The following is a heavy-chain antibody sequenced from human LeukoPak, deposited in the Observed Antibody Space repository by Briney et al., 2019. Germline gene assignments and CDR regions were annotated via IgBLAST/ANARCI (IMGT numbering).Heavy chain of an antibody. CDR1: GGSVSSSKW. CDR3: ASISGSYGPLDH. Sequence: SETLSLTCVVSGGSVSSSKWWSWVRQPPGKGLEWIGQVYHDGGTKYNPSLKSRVTISVDTSKNQFSLKLRSVTAADTAVYYCASISGSYGPLDHWGQGTLVTVSS. D-gene: IGHD1-26*01. V-gene: IGHV4-4*02. CDR2: VYHDGGT. J-gene: IGHJ4*02.